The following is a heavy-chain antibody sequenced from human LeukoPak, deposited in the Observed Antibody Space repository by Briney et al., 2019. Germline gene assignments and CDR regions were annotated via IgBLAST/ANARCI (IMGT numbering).Heavy chain of an antibody. V-gene: IGHV3-30*18. CDR2: TSYDGNNK. Sequence: GGSLRLSCAASGFTFSNYGMHWVRQAPGKGLEWVTITSYDGNNKYYVESVKGRFTISRDNSKNTLYLQMNSLRAEDTALYYCAKEGFDYWGQGTLVTVSS. CDR1: GFTFSNYG. CDR3: AKEGFDY. J-gene: IGHJ4*02.